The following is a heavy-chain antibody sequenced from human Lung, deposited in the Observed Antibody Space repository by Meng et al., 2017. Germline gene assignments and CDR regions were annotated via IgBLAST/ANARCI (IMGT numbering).Heavy chain of an antibody. J-gene: IGHJ4*02. CDR1: GGSFSDYY. CDR3: ARGPTTMAHDFDY. D-gene: IGHD4-11*01. CDR2: INHSGST. V-gene: IGHV4-34*01. Sequence: LRPWGAGLLNPSETLSLTCVVSGGSFSDYYWSWIRQPPGKGLEWIGEINHSGSTNYNPSLESRATISVDTSQNNLSLKLSSVTAADSAVYYCARGPTTMAHDFDYWGQGTLVTVSS.